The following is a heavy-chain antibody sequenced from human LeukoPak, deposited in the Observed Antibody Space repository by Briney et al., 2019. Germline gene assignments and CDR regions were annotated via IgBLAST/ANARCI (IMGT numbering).Heavy chain of an antibody. CDR2: IYYSGST. CDR1: GGSISSYY. D-gene: IGHD1-26*01. V-gene: IGHV4-59*01. J-gene: IGHJ5*02. Sequence: SETLSLTCTVSGGSISSYYWNWIRQPPGKGLEWIGYIYYSGSTNYNPSLKSRVTISVDTSKNQFSLKLSSVTAADTAVYYCARVGSYSDWFDPWGQGTLVTVSS. CDR3: ARVGSYSDWFDP.